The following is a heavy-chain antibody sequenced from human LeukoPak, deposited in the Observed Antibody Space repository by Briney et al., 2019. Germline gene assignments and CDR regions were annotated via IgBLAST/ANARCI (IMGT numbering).Heavy chain of an antibody. CDR2: MNPNSGNT. J-gene: IGHJ3*02. D-gene: IGHD4-23*01. CDR1: GYTFTSYD. Sequence: GASVKVSCKASGYTFTSYDINWVRQATGQGLEWMGWMNPNSGNTGYAQKFQGRVTITRNTSISTAYMELSSLRSEDTAVYYCARVFNPQDYGGNSRPDAFDIWGQGTMVTVSS. V-gene: IGHV1-8*03. CDR3: ARVFNPQDYGGNSRPDAFDI.